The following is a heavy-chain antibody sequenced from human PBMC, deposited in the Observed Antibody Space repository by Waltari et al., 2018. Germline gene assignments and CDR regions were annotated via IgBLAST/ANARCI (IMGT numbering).Heavy chain of an antibody. Sequence: EVQLLESGGGLVPPGGSLRLSCAASGFTFSSYAMSWVRQAPGKGLAWVSVIYSGGSTYYVYSVKVRFTISRDNAKNSLYLKMNSLRAEDTAVYYCARDGFRSNYVYYYYGMDVWGQGTTVTVSS. V-gene: IGHV3-23*03. CDR3: ARDGFRSNYVYYYYGMDV. CDR1: GFTFSSYA. CDR2: IYSGGST. D-gene: IGHD4-4*01. J-gene: IGHJ6*02.